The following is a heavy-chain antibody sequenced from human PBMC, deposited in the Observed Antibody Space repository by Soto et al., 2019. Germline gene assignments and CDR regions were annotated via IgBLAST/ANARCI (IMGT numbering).Heavy chain of an antibody. J-gene: IGHJ3*02. CDR3: ASTEFGAFDI. CDR1: GGSISSYY. Sequence: QVQLQESGPGLVKPSETLSLTCTVSGGSISSYYWSWIRQPPGKGLEWIGYIYYSGSTNYNPSLKSRVTISVDTSKNQFSLKLSSVTAADTAVYYCASTEFGAFDIWGRGTMVTVSS. CDR2: IYYSGST. V-gene: IGHV4-59*01. D-gene: IGHD3-10*01.